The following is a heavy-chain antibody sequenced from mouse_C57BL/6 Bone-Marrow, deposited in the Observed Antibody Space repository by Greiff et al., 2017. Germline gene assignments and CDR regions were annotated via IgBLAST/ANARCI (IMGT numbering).Heavy chain of an antibody. V-gene: IGHV1-64*01. J-gene: IGHJ2*01. CDR3: AKITTVDFDY. CDR1: GYTFTSYW. D-gene: IGHD1-1*01. Sequence: VQLQQPGAELVKPGASVKLSCKASGYTFTSYWMHWVKQRPGQGLEWIGMIHPNSGSTNYNEKFKSKATLTVDKSSCTAYMQLSSLTSEDSAVYYCAKITTVDFDYWGQGTTLTVSS. CDR2: IHPNSGST.